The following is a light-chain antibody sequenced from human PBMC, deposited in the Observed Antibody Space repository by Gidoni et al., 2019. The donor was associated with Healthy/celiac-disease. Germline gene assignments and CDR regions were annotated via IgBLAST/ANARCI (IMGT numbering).Light chain of an antibody. V-gene: IGKV3-20*01. CDR3: QQYGSSPRT. CDR1: QSVSSSY. CDR2: GAS. J-gene: IGKJ1*01. Sequence: IVLTQSPGPLSLSPGERATLSCRASQSVSSSYLAWYQQKPGQAPRLLIYGASSRATGIPDRVSGSGSGTDVTLTISRLEPEDFAVYYCQQYGSSPRTFGQGTKVEIK.